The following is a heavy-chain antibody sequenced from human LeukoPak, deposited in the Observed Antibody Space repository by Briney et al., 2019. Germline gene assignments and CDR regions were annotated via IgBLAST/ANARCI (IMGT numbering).Heavy chain of an antibody. Sequence: PGGSLRLSCAASGFTFNNYAMSWVRQAPGEGLEWVSIIISDGGTFYADSVKGRFTISRDNSKNTLYLQLNSLRAEDTAIYYCAKDYSTITTFNTRLFDRWGQGTLVTVSS. D-gene: IGHD2/OR15-2a*01. CDR1: GFTFNNYA. J-gene: IGHJ4*02. V-gene: IGHV3-23*01. CDR2: IISDGGT. CDR3: AKDYSTITTFNTRLFDR.